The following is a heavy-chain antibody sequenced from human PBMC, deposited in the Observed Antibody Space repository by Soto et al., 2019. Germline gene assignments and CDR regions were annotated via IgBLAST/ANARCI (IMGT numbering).Heavy chain of an antibody. CDR1: GFTFSSYA. J-gene: IGHJ4*02. CDR2: ISGSGGST. D-gene: IGHD6-6*01. CDR3: AKKTSSIAARPGSFDY. V-gene: IGHV3-23*01. Sequence: GGALRLSCAASGFTFSSYAMSCVRQAPGKGLEWVSAISGSGGSTYYADSVKGRFTISRDNYKNTLYLQMNSLRAEDTAVYYCAKKTSSIAARPGSFDYWGQGTLVTVSS.